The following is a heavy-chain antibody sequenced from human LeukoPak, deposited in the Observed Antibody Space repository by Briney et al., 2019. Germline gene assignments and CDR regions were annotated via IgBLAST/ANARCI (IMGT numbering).Heavy chain of an antibody. CDR3: ARAAFMASFEY. D-gene: IGHD3-10*01. Sequence: GGSLRLSCAASGFTFSSFSMNWVRQAPGKGLEWVSSISSTRSYIHYADSVKGRFTISRDNAKNSLYLQMNSLRAEDTAVYYCARAAFMASFEYWGQGTLVTVTA. CDR2: ISSTRSYI. V-gene: IGHV3-21*01. CDR1: GFTFSSFS. J-gene: IGHJ4*02.